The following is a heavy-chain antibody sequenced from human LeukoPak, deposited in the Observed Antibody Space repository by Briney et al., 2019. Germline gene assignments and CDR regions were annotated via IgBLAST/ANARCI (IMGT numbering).Heavy chain of an antibody. CDR1: GGSISDDY. CDR2: SYYSGST. CDR3: ARGDFCSKSNCYLRPMDV. D-gene: IGHD3-3*01. V-gene: IGHV4-59*01. Sequence: PSETLSLTCTVAGGSISDDYWNWIRQPPGKGLEWIGYSYYSGSTTYNPSLKSRVTMSVDTAKNQFSLKLRSVTAADTAVYYCARGDFCSKSNCYLRPMDVWGKGTTVTVSS. J-gene: IGHJ6*03.